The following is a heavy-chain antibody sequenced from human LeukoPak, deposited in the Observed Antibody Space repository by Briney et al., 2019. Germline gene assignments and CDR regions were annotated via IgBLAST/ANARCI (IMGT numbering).Heavy chain of an antibody. Sequence: SQTLSLTCTVSGGSISSGGYYWSRIRQPPGKGLEWIGYIYHSGSTYYNPSLKSRVTISVDRSKNQFSLKLSSVTAADTAVYYCASLGLPAAIGAFDVWGQGTMVTVSS. CDR3: ASLGLPAAIGAFDV. D-gene: IGHD2-2*02. CDR2: IYHSGST. V-gene: IGHV4-30-2*01. J-gene: IGHJ3*01. CDR1: GGSISSGGYY.